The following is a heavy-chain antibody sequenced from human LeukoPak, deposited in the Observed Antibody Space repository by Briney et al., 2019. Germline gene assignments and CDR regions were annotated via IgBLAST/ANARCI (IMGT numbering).Heavy chain of an antibody. Sequence: PSETLSLTCALYGGSFSNYYWSWIRQPPGTGLEWIGEINHSGSTNYNPSLKSRVTISLDTSKNQFSLKLTSVTAADTAVYYCARGLRQLVRSWHYWGQGTLVTVSS. D-gene: IGHD6-6*01. CDR3: ARGLRQLVRSWHY. CDR1: GGSFSNYY. CDR2: INHSGST. J-gene: IGHJ4*02. V-gene: IGHV4-34*01.